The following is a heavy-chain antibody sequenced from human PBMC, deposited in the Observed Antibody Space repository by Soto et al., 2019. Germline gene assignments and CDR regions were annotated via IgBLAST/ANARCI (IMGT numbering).Heavy chain of an antibody. Sequence: QVQLVQSGAEVKKPGSSVKVSCKASGGTFSSYAISWVRQAPGQGLEWMGGIIPIFGTANYAQKFQGRVTITADESTRTAYMELSSLRSEDTAVYYCARDRGYYDSSGYYYHDAFDIWGQGTMVTVSS. CDR3: ARDRGYYDSSGYYYHDAFDI. D-gene: IGHD3-22*01. V-gene: IGHV1-69*01. CDR1: GGTFSSYA. J-gene: IGHJ3*02. CDR2: IIPIFGTA.